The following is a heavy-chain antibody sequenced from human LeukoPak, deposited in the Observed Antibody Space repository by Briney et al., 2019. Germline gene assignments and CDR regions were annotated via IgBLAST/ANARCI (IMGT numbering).Heavy chain of an antibody. J-gene: IGHJ4*01. D-gene: IGHD3-16*01. V-gene: IGHV3-74*01. CDR2: INSDGSGT. CDR1: GFTFSSYW. CDR3: AKDQGSGHGAYTWGTFDY. Sequence: PGGSLRLSCAASGFTFSSYWMHWVRQAPGKGLVWVSRINSDGSGTSYADSVKGRFTISRDNSGNTLFLQMNSLRVEDTAVYYCAKDQGSGHGAYTWGTFDYWGPETLVTVFS.